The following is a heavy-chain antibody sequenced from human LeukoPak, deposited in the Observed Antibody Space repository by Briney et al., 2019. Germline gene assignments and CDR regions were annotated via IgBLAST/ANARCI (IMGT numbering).Heavy chain of an antibody. CDR2: IYYSGST. Sequence: SETLSLTCTVSGGSVSSGSYYWSWIRQPPGKGLEWIGYIYYSGSTNYNPSLKSRVTISVDTSKNQFSLKLSSVTAADTAVYYCARHCSGGSCYSGFDYWGQGTLVTVSS. CDR1: GGSVSSGSYY. CDR3: ARHCSGGSCYSGFDY. J-gene: IGHJ4*02. D-gene: IGHD2-15*01. V-gene: IGHV4-61*01.